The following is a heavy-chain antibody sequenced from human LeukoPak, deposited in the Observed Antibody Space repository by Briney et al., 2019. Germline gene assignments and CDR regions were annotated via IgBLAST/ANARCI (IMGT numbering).Heavy chain of an antibody. CDR3: ASLYYDILTGYSDPYYFDY. CDR1: GGSISSGEYY. CDR2: IYYSGST. D-gene: IGHD3-9*01. V-gene: IGHV4-30-4*01. Sequence: SETLSLTCTVSGGSISSGEYYWSWIRQPPGKGLEWNGYIYYSGSTYYNPSLKSRVTISVDTSKNQFSLKLSSVTAADTAVYYCASLYYDILTGYSDPYYFDYWGQGTLVTVSS. J-gene: IGHJ4*02.